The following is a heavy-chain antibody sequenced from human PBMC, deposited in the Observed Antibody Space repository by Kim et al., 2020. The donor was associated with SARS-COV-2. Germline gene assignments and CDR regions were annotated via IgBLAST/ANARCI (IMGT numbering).Heavy chain of an antibody. CDR2: INHSGST. D-gene: IGHD6-6*01. CDR3: ARDPIAARPRGGDY. CDR1: GGSFSGYY. Sequence: SETLSLTCAVYGGSFSGYYWSWIRQPPGKGLEWIGEINHSGSTNYNPSLKSRVTISVDTSKNQFSLKLSSVTAADTAVYYCARDPIAARPRGGDYWGQGTLVTVSS. V-gene: IGHV4-34*01. J-gene: IGHJ4*02.